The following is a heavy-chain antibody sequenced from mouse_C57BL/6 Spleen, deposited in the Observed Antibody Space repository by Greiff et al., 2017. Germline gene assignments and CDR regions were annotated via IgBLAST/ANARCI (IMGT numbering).Heavy chain of an antibody. J-gene: IGHJ4*01. Sequence: EVQLQESGGGLVKPGGSLKLSCAASGFTFSSYAMSWVRQTPEKRLEWVATISDGGSYTYYPDNVKGRFTISRDNAKNNLYLQMSHLKSEDTAMYYCARDDGYYGGDAMDYWGQGTSVTVSS. D-gene: IGHD2-3*01. V-gene: IGHV5-4*01. CDR1: GFTFSSYA. CDR2: ISDGGSYT. CDR3: ARDDGYYGGDAMDY.